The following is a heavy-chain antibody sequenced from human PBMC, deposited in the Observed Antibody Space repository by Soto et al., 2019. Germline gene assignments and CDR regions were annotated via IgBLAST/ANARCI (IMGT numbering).Heavy chain of an antibody. J-gene: IGHJ4*02. CDR1: GFTFSSYW. CDR3: ASAARWIYGYYN. CDR2: INSDGSST. V-gene: IGHV3-74*01. Sequence: EVQLVESGGGLVQPGGSLRLSCAASGFTFSSYWIHWVRQAPGKGLVWVSRINSDGSSTNYADSVKGRFTISRDNAKNTVYLQMNSLRAEDTAVYYCASAARWIYGYYNWGQGTLVTVSS. D-gene: IGHD4-17*01.